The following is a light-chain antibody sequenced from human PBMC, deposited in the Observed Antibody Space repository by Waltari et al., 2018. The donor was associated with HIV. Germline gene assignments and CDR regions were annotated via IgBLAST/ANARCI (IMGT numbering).Light chain of an antibody. CDR2: DNN. J-gene: IGLJ2*01. V-gene: IGLV1-51*01. CDR1: TPNIANNY. CDR3: GTWDSSLSAEDVV. Sequence: QAVSTQQPSVSAVPGQKSTISCSRTTPNIANNYVSGSQQLPGTAPKLLIYDNNKRPSGIPDRFSGSKSGTSATLGITGLQTGDEADYYCGTWDSSLSAEDVVFGGGTKLTVL.